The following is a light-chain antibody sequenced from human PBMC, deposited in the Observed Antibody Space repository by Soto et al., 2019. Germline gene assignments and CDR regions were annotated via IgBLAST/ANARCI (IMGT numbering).Light chain of an antibody. Sequence: IQMTQSPSTLSASVGDSVTITCRASQSLRGWLAWYQQRPGKAPKALIYDASTLANGVPSRFNGSGSGTEFTLTISSLKPDDFATYYCQQYMTYSTFGQGTRLEIK. CDR3: QQYMTYST. V-gene: IGKV1-5*01. J-gene: IGKJ5*01. CDR1: QSLRGW. CDR2: DAS.